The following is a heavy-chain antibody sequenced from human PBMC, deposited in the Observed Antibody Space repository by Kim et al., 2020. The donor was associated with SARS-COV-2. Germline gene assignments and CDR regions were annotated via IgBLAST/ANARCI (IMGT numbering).Heavy chain of an antibody. CDR2: IYYSGST. Sequence: SETLSLTCTVSGGSISSYYWSWIRQPPGKGLEWIGYIYYSGSTNYNPSLKSRVTISVDTSKNQFSLKLSSVTAADTAVYYCASLGITIFGVVINDGMDVWGQGTTVTVSS. D-gene: IGHD3-3*01. CDR3: ASLGITIFGVVINDGMDV. CDR1: GGSISSYY. J-gene: IGHJ6*02. V-gene: IGHV4-59*13.